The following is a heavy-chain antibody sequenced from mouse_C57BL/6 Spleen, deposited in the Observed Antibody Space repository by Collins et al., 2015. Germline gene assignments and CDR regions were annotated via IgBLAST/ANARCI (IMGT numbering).Heavy chain of an antibody. Sequence: IDPSDSETHYNQKFKDKATLTVDKSSSTAYMQLSSLTSEDSAVYYCARSYDDYYGRFAYWGQGTLVTVSA. CDR3: ARSYDDYYGRFAY. V-gene: IGHV1-52*01. D-gene: IGHD2-3*01. CDR2: IDPSDSET. J-gene: IGHJ3*01.